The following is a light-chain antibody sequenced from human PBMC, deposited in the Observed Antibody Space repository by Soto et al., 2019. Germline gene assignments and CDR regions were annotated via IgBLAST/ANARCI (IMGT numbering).Light chain of an antibody. Sequence: QSVLTQSPSVSGAPGQRVTISCTGSSSNIGAGYEVHWYQQFPGTAPKLLIYDNNNRPSGVPDRFSASKSGTSASLAITGLQAEDEADYYCQSYDSSLSALHVFGTGTKLTVL. CDR3: QSYDSSLSALHV. V-gene: IGLV1-40*01. CDR2: DNN. J-gene: IGLJ1*01. CDR1: SSNIGAGYE.